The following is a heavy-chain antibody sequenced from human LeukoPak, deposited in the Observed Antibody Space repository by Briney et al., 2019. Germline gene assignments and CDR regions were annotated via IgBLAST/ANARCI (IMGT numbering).Heavy chain of an antibody. CDR3: ARTPYYDFWSGYPYYMDV. J-gene: IGHJ6*03. CDR2: ISSSSSTI. D-gene: IGHD3-3*01. V-gene: IGHV3-48*01. CDR1: GFTFSSYS. Sequence: PGGSLRLSCAASGFTFSSYSMNWVRQAPGKGLEWVSYISSSSSTIYYADSVKGRFTISRDNAKNSLYLQMNSLRAEDTAVYYCARTPYYDFWSGYPYYMDVWGKGTTVTVSS.